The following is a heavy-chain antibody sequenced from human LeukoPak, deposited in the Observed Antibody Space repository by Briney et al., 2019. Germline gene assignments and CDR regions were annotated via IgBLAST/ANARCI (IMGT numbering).Heavy chain of an antibody. V-gene: IGHV3-48*03. CDR2: ISSSGSTI. D-gene: IGHD2/OR15-2a*01. CDR1: GFTFSSYE. CDR3: ARLNNYYYYMDV. J-gene: IGHJ6*03. Sequence: GGSLRLSCAASGFTFSSYEMNWVRQAPGKGLEWVSYISSSGSTIYYADSVKGRFTISRDNAMNSLYLQMNSLRAEDTAVYYCARLNNYYYYMDVWGKGTTVTISS.